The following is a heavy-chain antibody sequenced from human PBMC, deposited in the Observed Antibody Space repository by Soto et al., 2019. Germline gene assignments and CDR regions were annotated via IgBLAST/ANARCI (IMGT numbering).Heavy chain of an antibody. CDR3: ARLVTVTQYYFDF. D-gene: IGHD4-4*01. CDR1: GGSISSISHY. CDR2: IFYNGIT. V-gene: IGHV4-39*02. Sequence: EILSLPCTVSGGSISSISHYWGWIRQSPGQGLEWIGNIFYNGITYYNPSLKSRVTISADTSKNHFSLKLRSVTVADTAVYSCARLVTVTQYYFDFWGQGSLVTLSS. J-gene: IGHJ4*02.